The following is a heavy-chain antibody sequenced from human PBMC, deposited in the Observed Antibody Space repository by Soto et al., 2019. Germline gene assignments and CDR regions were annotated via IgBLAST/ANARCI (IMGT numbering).Heavy chain of an antibody. CDR1: GYTFTSYA. CDR3: ATDFDYYYYAMDV. V-gene: IGHV1-3*01. Sequence: QVQLVQSGAEMKKPGASVKVSCKASGYTFTSYAIHWVRQAPGQRLEWMGWINAGNGNTKYSQKFQDRVTISRDTSASTAYMELSSLISEDTAVYYCATDFDYYYYAMDVWGQGTTVTVSS. D-gene: IGHD3-3*01. CDR2: INAGNGNT. J-gene: IGHJ6*02.